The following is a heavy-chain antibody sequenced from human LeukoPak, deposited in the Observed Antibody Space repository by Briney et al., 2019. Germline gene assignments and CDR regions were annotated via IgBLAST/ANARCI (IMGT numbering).Heavy chain of an antibody. D-gene: IGHD6-25*01. Sequence: GASVKVSCKASGYTFTSYYMHWARQAPGQGLEWMGIINPSGGSTSYAQKFQGRVTMTRDTSTSTVYMELSSLRSDDTAVYYCARDRGGRDWFDPWGQGTLVTVSS. CDR1: GYTFTSYY. V-gene: IGHV1-46*01. CDR2: INPSGGST. J-gene: IGHJ5*02. CDR3: ARDRGGRDWFDP.